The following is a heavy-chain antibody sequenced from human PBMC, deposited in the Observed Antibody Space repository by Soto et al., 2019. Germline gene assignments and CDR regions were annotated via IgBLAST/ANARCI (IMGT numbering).Heavy chain of an antibody. J-gene: IGHJ6*02. CDR3: ARDGDGRMTTNHYYYNGMDV. D-gene: IGHD4-4*01. Sequence: SETLSLTCTVSGGSISTYSWSWIRQPAGGGLEWIGRIYTTGSTNYNPSLKSRVTMSLDTSRNQFSLKLSSVTAADTAVYYCARDGDGRMTTNHYYYNGMDVWGPGTTVTGSS. CDR2: IYTTGST. V-gene: IGHV4-4*07. CDR1: GGSISTYS.